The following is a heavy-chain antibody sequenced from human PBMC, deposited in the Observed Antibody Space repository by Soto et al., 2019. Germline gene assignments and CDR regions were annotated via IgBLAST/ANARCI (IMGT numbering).Heavy chain of an antibody. J-gene: IGHJ4*01. V-gene: IGHV4-39*01. Sequence: SETLSLTCTVSNGSISSDNFYWSWIRQPPGKGLEWIGYINHSGSTYYNPSLKSRVTISVDTSNNQLSLKLRSVTAADTAVYYCARHDGFSSGWIIDYWGHGTLVTVSS. D-gene: IGHD6-19*01. CDR1: NGSISSDNFY. CDR2: INHSGST. CDR3: ARHDGFSSGWIIDY.